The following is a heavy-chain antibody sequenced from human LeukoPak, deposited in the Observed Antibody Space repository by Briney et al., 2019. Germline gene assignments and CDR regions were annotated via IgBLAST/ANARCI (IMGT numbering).Heavy chain of an antibody. CDR2: IYYSGST. Sequence: SETLSLTCTVSGGSISSYYWSWIRQPPGKGLEWIGYIYYSGSTNYNPSLKSRVTISVDTSKNQFSLKLSSVTAADTAVYYCARVTVYCSGGSCYNWFDPWGQGTLVTVSS. V-gene: IGHV4-59*08. CDR3: ARVTVYCSGGSCYNWFDP. CDR1: GGSISSYY. D-gene: IGHD2-15*01. J-gene: IGHJ5*02.